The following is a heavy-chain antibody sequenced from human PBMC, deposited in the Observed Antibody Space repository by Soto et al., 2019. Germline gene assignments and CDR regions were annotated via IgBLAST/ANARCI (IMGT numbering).Heavy chain of an antibody. J-gene: IGHJ3*01. CDR1: GGSISSSSW. V-gene: IGHV4-4*02. Sequence: HLQESGPGLVKPSGTLSLTCDVAGGSISSSSWWTLVRQSPVKGLEWIGEMYHAGSPNYNPSFQSRVTILADKSKNHFSLRLTSVTAADTDIDYCARGLSFRGDFDVWGQGTPVTVSS. CDR3: ARGLSFRGDFDV. D-gene: IGHD2-21*02. CDR2: MYHAGSP.